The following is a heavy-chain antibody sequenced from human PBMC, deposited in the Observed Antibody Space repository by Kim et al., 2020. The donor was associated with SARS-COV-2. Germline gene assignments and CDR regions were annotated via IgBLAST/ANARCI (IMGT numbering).Heavy chain of an antibody. CDR3: AKDGAPFGSGYGYLDC. V-gene: IGHV3-23*03. D-gene: IGHD5-12*01. CDR2: IYSDSSST. J-gene: IGHJ6*02. CDR1: GFTFSSNA. Sequence: GGSLRLSCAASGFTFSSNAMSWVRQAPGKGLEWLSVIYSDSSSTYYADSVKGRFTISRDNSKNTLYLQVNSLRAEDTAVYYCAKDGAPFGSGYGYLDCWGQGTTVTVSS.